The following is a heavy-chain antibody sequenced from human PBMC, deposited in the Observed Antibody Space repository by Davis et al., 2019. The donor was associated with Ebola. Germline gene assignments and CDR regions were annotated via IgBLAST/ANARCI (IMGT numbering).Heavy chain of an antibody. V-gene: IGHV3-23*01. D-gene: IGHD3-9*01. J-gene: IGHJ6*02. Sequence: GGSLRLSCAASGFIFTSYAMSWVRQAPGKGLEWVSAISGSGGSTYYADSVKGRFTISRDNSKNTLYLQMNSLRAEDTAVYYCAKEQGYYDILTGYYVPPLYYYYGMDVWGQGTTVTVSS. CDR2: ISGSGGST. CDR1: GFIFTSYA. CDR3: AKEQGYYDILTGYYVPPLYYYYGMDV.